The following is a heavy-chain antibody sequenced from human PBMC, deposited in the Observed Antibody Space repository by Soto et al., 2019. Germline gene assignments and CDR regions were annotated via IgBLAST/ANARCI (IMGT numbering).Heavy chain of an antibody. V-gene: IGHV3-48*01. D-gene: IGHD4-17*01. J-gene: IGHJ2*01. CDR3: ARDRACGDFQIYWYFDF. CDR1: GFTFSSYI. CDR2: ISSSTSTI. Sequence: GGALRLSCASSGFTFSSYIMNGVRHAPRKGLDWGAYISSSTSTIYYADPVKGRFTISRDNAKNSLYLQMNSMRREDTAVYYCARDRACGDFQIYWYFDFWGRGTMVTVSS.